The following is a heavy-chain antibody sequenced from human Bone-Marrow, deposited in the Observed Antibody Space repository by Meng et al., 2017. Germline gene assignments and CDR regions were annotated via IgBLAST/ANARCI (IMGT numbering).Heavy chain of an antibody. V-gene: IGHV4-61*02. J-gene: IGHJ6*02. CDR2: IYTSGST. Sequence: SETLSLTCTVSGGSISSGSYYWSWIRQPAGKGLEWIGRIYTSGSTNYNPSLKSRVTISVDTSKNQFSLKLSSVTAADTAVYYCARPLSGYSSSWYEKTHLNYYYYGMDVWGQGTTVTVSS. CDR1: GGSISSGSYY. D-gene: IGHD6-13*01. CDR3: ARPLSGYSSSWYEKTHLNYYYYGMDV.